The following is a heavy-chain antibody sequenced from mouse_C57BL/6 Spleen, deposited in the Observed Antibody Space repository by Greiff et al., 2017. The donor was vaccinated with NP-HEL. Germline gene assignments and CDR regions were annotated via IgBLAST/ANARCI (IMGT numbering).Heavy chain of an antibody. J-gene: IGHJ4*01. V-gene: IGHV1-52*01. CDR1: GYTFTSYW. CDR2: IDPSDSET. D-gene: IGHD1-1*01. CDR3: AREESSYIYYAMDY. Sequence: QVQLQQPGAELVRPGSSVKLSCKASGYTFTSYWMHWVKQRPIQGLEWIGNIDPSDSETHYNQKFKDKATLTVDKSSSTAYMQLSSLTSEDSAVYYCAREESSYIYYAMDYWGQGTSVTVSS.